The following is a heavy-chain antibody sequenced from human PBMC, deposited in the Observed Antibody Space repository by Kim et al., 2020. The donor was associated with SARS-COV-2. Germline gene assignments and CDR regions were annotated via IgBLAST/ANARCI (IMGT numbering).Heavy chain of an antibody. D-gene: IGHD3-16*01. V-gene: IGHV4-4*02. J-gene: IGHJ4*02. CDR3: ARRERSRGDFDY. Sequence: NFNPSLKSRVTISVDKSKNQFSLKLSSVTAADTAVYYCARRERSRGDFDYWGQGTLVTVSS.